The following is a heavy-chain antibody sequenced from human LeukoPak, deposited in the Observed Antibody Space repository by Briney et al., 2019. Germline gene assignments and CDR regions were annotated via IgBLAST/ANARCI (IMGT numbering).Heavy chain of an antibody. CDR2: IYYSGST. Sequence: KPSETLSLTCTVSGGSKRISIYYCGWIRQPPGKGLEWIGSIYYSGSTYYNPSLKSRVTISVDTSKNHFSLKLSSVTAADTAGYYIAYRLAAAGLYWGQGTLVTVSS. CDR1: GGSKRISIYY. D-gene: IGHD6-13*01. V-gene: IGHV4-39*02. CDR3: AYRLAAAGLY. J-gene: IGHJ4*02.